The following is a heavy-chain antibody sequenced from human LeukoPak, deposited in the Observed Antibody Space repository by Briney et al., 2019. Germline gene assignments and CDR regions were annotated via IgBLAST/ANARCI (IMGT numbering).Heavy chain of an antibody. CDR3: ARALLSGYYIIDY. CDR1: GGSISSGDYY. CDR2: IYYSGST. V-gene: IGHV4-30-4*01. Sequence: SETLSLTCTVSGGSISSGDYYWSWIRQPPGTGLEWIGYIYYSGSTYYNPSLKSRVTISVDTSKNQFSLKLSSVTAADTAVYYCARALLSGYYIIDYWGQETLVTVSS. D-gene: IGHD3-22*01. J-gene: IGHJ4*02.